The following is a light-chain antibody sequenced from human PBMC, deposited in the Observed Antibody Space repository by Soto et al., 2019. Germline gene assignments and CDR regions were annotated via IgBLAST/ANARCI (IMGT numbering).Light chain of an antibody. CDR1: QSVNNDY. CDR2: GAS. V-gene: IGKV3-20*01. J-gene: IGKJ4*01. Sequence: ETVLTQSPGTLSLSPGERATLSCRATQSVNNDYLAWYQQRPGLAPRLLIFGASGRATGIPDRFSGSGSGTDFTLTISSLEPEDFAIYYCQQYGTSPLTFGGGTKVEIK. CDR3: QQYGTSPLT.